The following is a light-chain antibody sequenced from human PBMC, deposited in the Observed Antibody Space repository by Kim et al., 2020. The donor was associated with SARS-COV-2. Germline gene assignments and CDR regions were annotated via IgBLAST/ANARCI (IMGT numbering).Light chain of an antibody. Sequence: EIVLTQSPGTLSLSPGERATLSCRTSQSVSNNYLAWSQQKPGQAPRLLIYGASSRATGIPDRFSGSGSGTDFTLTISRLEPEDFAVYYCQQYGSSPLTFGGGTKVDIK. CDR2: GAS. J-gene: IGKJ4*01. CDR1: QSVSNNY. CDR3: QQYGSSPLT. V-gene: IGKV3-20*01.